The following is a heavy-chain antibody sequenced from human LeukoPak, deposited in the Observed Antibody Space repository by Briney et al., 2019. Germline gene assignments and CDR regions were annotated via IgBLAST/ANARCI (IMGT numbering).Heavy chain of an antibody. J-gene: IGHJ4*02. CDR2: INPNSGGT. V-gene: IGHV1-2*02. CDR3: ARSQGGLLLPFDY. Sequence: GASVKVSCKASGYNFTGYYMHWVRHAPGQGLEWMGWINPNSGGTNYAQKFQVRITMTRDTSISTAYMELSRLRSDDTAVFYCARSQGGLLLPFDYWGQGTLVTVSS. D-gene: IGHD1-26*01. CDR1: GYNFTGYY.